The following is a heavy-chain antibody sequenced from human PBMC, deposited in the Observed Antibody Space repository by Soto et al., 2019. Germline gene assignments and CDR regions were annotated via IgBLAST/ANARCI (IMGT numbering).Heavy chain of an antibody. V-gene: IGHV3-30*18. CDR1: GFTFSSYG. CDR2: ISYDGSNK. Sequence: XGSLRLSCAAAGFTFSSYGMHWVRQAPGKGLEWVAVISYDGSNKYYADSVKGRFTISRDNSKNTLYLQMNSLRAEDTAVYYCAKSRSQTGTAYYFDYWGQGTLVTVSS. CDR3: AKSRSQTGTAYYFDY. D-gene: IGHD3-10*01. J-gene: IGHJ4*02.